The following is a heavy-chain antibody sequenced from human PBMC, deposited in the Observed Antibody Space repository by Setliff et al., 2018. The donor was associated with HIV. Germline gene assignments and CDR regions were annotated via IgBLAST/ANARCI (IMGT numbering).Heavy chain of an antibody. J-gene: IGHJ3*02. CDR2: IYPSDSDT. Sequence: PGESLTISCKASGDKYSNYWLGWVRQMPGEGLEWIGVIYPSDSDTRYSPSFKGQVTISADKSINTAYLQWSGLRASDTAMYYCEKGGGLSFRYHDWFVKIWGQGALVTVSS. V-gene: IGHV5-51*01. CDR1: GDKYSNYW. CDR3: EKGGGLSFRYHDWFVKI. D-gene: IGHD3-9*01.